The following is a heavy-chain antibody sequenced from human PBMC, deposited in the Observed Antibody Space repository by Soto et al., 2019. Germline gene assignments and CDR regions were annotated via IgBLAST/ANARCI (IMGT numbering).Heavy chain of an antibody. CDR2: IRGDLVTT. D-gene: IGHD1-26*01. Sequence: EMQLLESGGDLVQPGGSLRLSCATSGFPFSDHAMHWVRQAPGEGLEWVSGIRGDLVTTPYADSVKGRFTISRDNSKNTLYLQMNSLRAEDTAIYYCVKEGKMGVEGFDFWGQGTLVTVSS. CDR1: GFPFSDHA. V-gene: IGHV3-23*01. CDR3: VKEGKMGVEGFDF. J-gene: IGHJ4*02.